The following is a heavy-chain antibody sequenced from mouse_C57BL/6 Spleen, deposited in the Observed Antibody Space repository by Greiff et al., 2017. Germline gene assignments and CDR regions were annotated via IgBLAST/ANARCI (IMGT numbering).Heavy chain of an antibody. CDR1: GYTFTSYW. V-gene: IGHV1-52*01. CDR2: IYPSDSET. D-gene: IGHD1-1*01. CDR3: ARILTTVVVPYARDY. J-gene: IGHJ4*01. Sequence: QVQLQQPGAELVRPGSSVKLSCKASGYTFTSYWMHWVKQRPIQGLEWIGNIYPSDSETHYNQKFKDKATLTVDKSSSTAYMQLSSLTSEDSAVYVCARILTTVVVPYARDYGGQGTSVTVSS.